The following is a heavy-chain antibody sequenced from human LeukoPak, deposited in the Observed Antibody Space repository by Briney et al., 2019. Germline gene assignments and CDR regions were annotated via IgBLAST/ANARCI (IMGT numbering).Heavy chain of an antibody. V-gene: IGHV1-18*01. Sequence: ASVKVSCKASGYTFTGYGISWVRQAPGQGLEWMGWISAYNGNTNYAQKLQGRVTMTTDTSTSTAYMELRSLRSDDTAVYYCARVKYYDSSGYLHYFDYWGQGTLVTVSS. D-gene: IGHD3-22*01. CDR2: ISAYNGNT. CDR1: GYTFTGYG. CDR3: ARVKYYDSSGYLHYFDY. J-gene: IGHJ4*02.